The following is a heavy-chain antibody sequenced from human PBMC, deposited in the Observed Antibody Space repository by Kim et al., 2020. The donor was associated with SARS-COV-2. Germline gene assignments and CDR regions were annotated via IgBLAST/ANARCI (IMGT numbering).Heavy chain of an antibody. Sequence: GGSLRLSCAASGFTVSNNYLSWVRQAPGKGLEWVSDIYSDGSTYYADSVKGRFTISRDNSKNTLYLQVNSLRAEDTAVYYCARDTPTMATIYWGQGTLVT. CDR1: GFTVSNNY. CDR2: IYSDGST. V-gene: IGHV3-66*01. J-gene: IGHJ4*02. CDR3: ARDTPTMATIY. D-gene: IGHD5-18*01.